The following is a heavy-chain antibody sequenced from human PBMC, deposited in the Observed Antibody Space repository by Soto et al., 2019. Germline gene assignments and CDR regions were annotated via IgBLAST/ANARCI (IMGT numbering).Heavy chain of an antibody. CDR2: SSATGAGT. V-gene: IGHV3-23*01. CDR3: AKDRRAGGNYGFYSDF. D-gene: IGHD1-7*01. J-gene: IGHJ4*02. Sequence: PGGSLRLSCAASGCTFSSNGMTWVRQAPGKGLEWVSFSSATGAGTYYADSVKGRFTISRDNSQNTLYLQMTSLRADDTAVYYCAKDRRAGGNYGFYSDFWGQGALVTVSS. CDR1: GCTFSSNG.